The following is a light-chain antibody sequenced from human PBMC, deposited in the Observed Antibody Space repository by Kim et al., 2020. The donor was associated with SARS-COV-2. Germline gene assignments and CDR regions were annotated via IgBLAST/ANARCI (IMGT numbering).Light chain of an antibody. CDR1: QSVRSN. Sequence: SLGERATFSCRASQSVRSNLAWYQQKPGQAPRLLIYDASNRATGIPVRFSGSGSGTEFTLTISSLQSEDFAVYYCQQYNDWPPLIFGQGTRLEIK. CDR3: QQYNDWPPLI. J-gene: IGKJ5*01. CDR2: DAS. V-gene: IGKV3-15*01.